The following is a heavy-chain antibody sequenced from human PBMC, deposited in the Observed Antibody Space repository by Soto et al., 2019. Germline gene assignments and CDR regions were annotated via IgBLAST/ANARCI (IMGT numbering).Heavy chain of an antibody. D-gene: IGHD3-3*01. Sequence: PGGSLRLSCAASGFPFSTYAMSWVRQAPGKGLEWVSGIGGSGGDTFYADSVKGRFTVSRGNAENTLSLELNSLRVEDTAIYYCARRSWRGRADYWGQGILVTVSS. CDR2: IGGSGGDT. CDR1: GFPFSTYA. CDR3: ARRSWRGRADY. J-gene: IGHJ4*02. V-gene: IGHV3-23*01.